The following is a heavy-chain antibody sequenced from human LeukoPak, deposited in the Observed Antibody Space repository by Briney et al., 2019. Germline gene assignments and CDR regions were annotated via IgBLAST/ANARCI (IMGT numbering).Heavy chain of an antibody. CDR1: GFTFSNHA. V-gene: IGHV3-23*01. CDR2: IGSSGGGT. CDR3: AKDGNNFEY. J-gene: IGHJ4*02. Sequence: GGSLRLSCAASGFTFSNHAMSWVRQAPGKGLEWVSNIGSSGGGTYYADSVKGRFTISRDNSKSTLFLQMNSLRAEDTAVYYCAKDGNNFEYWGQGTLVTVSS.